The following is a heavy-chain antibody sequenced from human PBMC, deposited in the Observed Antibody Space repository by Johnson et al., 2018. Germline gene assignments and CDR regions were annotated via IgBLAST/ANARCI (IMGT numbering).Heavy chain of an antibody. CDR2: ISSSSSTI. Sequence: EVQLVESGGGLVQPGGSXRLSCAASGFTFSSYSMNWVRQAPGKGLEWVSYISSSSSTIYYADSVKGRFTISRDNAKNSLYLQMNSLRDEDTAVYYCARDIVVVPAATYYYYGMDVWGQGTTVTVSS. CDR3: ARDIVVVPAATYYYYGMDV. CDR1: GFTFSSYS. J-gene: IGHJ6*02. D-gene: IGHD2-2*01. V-gene: IGHV3-48*02.